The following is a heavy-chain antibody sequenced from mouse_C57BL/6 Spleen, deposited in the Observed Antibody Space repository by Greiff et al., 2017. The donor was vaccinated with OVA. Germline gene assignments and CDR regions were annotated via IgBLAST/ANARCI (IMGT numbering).Heavy chain of an antibody. CDR3: TGYYYGSRGFFDY. V-gene: IGHV3-6*01. CDR2: ISYDGSN. J-gene: IGHJ2*01. D-gene: IGHD1-1*01. Sequence: EVKLLESGPGLVKPSQSLSLTCSVTGYSITSGYYWNWIRQFPGNKLEWMGYISYDGSNNYNPSLKNRISITRDTSKNQFFLKLNSVTTEDTATYYCTGYYYGSRGFFDYWGQGTTLTVSS. CDR1: GYSITSGYY.